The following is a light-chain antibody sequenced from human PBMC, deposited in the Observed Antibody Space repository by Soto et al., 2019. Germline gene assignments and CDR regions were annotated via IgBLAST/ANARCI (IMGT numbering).Light chain of an antibody. J-gene: IGKJ2*01. CDR1: HSFSSGY. Sequence: EIVLTQSPGTLSLSPGERATISCRASHSFSSGYLAWYQQRPGQPPRLLIYGAFHRATGLPDRFSGSGSGTDFTLPISRLEPEDFAVYYCHCEDYGGSSVYTFGQGTKLEIK. CDR2: GAF. CDR3: HCEDYGGSSVYT. V-gene: IGKV3-20*01.